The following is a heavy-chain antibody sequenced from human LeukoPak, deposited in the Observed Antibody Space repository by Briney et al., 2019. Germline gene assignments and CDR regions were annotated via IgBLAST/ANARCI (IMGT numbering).Heavy chain of an antibody. CDR2: IRDSGGST. V-gene: IGHV3-23*01. CDR1: GFIFISLA. D-gene: IGHD3-22*01. J-gene: IGHJ4*02. Sequence: PGGSLRLSCAASGFIFISLAMSWVRQAPGKGLERVAGIRDSGGSTSYVDSVKGRFTISRDNSKNTLYLQMNSLRPEDTAVYYCAKRMSYDSSGYPLDSWGQGTLVTVSS. CDR3: AKRMSYDSSGYPLDS.